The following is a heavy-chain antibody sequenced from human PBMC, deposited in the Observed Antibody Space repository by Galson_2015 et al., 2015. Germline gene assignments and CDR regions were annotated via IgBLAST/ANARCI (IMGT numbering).Heavy chain of an antibody. CDR2: ISGSGGST. CDR3: AKDPYCGGDCYYSPNWFDP. V-gene: IGHV3-23*01. CDR1: GFTFSSYA. D-gene: IGHD2-21*02. J-gene: IGHJ5*02. Sequence: SLRLSCAASGFTFSSYAMSWVRQAPGKGLEWVSAISGSGGSTYYADSVKGRFTISRDNSKNTLYLQMNSLRAEGTAVYYCAKDPYCGGDCYYSPNWFDPWGQGTLVTVSS.